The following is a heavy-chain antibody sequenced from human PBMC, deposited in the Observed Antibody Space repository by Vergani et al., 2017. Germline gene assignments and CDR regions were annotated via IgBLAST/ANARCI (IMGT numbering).Heavy chain of an antibody. D-gene: IGHD6-13*01. CDR2: IYSSGST. V-gene: IGHV4-61*02. CDR1: SGSISSGSHY. J-gene: IGHJ6*03. Sequence: QVQLQESGPGLVKPSQTLSLTCTVSSGSISSGSHYWSWIRQAAGKGLEWIGRIYSSGSTNYNPSLKSRVTISVDTSKNQFSLKLSSVTAADTAVYYCASIAALPYYYYYMDVWGKGTTVTVSS. CDR3: ASIAALPYYYYYMDV.